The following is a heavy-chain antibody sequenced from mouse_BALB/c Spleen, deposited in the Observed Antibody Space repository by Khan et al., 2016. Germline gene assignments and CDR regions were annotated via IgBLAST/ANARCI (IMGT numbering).Heavy chain of an antibody. V-gene: IGHV7-3*02. CDR3: ASLTGTIAY. Sequence: VELVESGGGLVQTGGSLRLSCATSGFTFTDYYMTWVRQPPGKALEWLGFIRNKAGGYTTEYSASVKGRFTISRDNSQSILYLQMNTLGAADSATYYCASLTGTIAYWGQGTLVTVSA. CDR1: GFTFTDYY. J-gene: IGHJ3*01. CDR2: IRNKAGGYTT. D-gene: IGHD4-1*01.